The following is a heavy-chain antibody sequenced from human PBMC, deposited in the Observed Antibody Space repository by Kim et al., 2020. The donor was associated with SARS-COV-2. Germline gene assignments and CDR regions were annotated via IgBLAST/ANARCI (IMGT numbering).Heavy chain of an antibody. V-gene: IGHV5-51*01. CDR1: GYSFTSYW. CDR2: IYPGDSDT. Sequence: GESLKISCKGSGYSFTSYWIGWVRQMPGKGLEWMGFIYPGDSDTRYSPSFQGQVTISADKSISTAYLQWSSLKASDTAMYYCARIAMVRGVIYYFDYWGQGTLVTVSS. J-gene: IGHJ4*02. D-gene: IGHD3-10*01. CDR3: ARIAMVRGVIYYFDY.